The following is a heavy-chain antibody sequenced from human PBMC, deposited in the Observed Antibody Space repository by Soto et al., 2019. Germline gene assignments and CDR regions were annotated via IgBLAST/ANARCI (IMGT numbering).Heavy chain of an antibody. J-gene: IGHJ6*02. CDR1: GYTFTSYG. Sequence: QVQLVQSGAEVKKPGASVKVSCKASGYTFTSYGISWVRQAPGQGLEWMGWISAYNGNTNYAQKLQGRVTMTTDTSTSTAYMELRSLRSDDTAVYYCAREGEGTHGSGSRGWKSYYYYGMDVWGQGTTVTVSS. D-gene: IGHD3-10*01. V-gene: IGHV1-18*01. CDR2: ISAYNGNT. CDR3: AREGEGTHGSGSRGWKSYYYYGMDV.